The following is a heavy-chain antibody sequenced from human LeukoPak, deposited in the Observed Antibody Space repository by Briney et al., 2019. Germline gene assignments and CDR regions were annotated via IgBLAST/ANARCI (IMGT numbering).Heavy chain of an antibody. J-gene: IGHJ4*02. D-gene: IGHD1-1*01. Sequence: GGSLRLSCAASGFTFSSYWMHCVRQAPGKGLVWVSRIKTDGSSTSYADSVKGRFTISRDNAKNTLYLQMNSLRAEDTAVYYCARERKYDSNFDYWGQGTLVTVSS. CDR3: ARERKYDSNFDY. CDR2: IKTDGSST. CDR1: GFTFSSYW. V-gene: IGHV3-74*01.